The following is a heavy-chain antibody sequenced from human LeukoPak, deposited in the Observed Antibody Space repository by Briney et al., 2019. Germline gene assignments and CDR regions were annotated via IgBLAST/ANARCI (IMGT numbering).Heavy chain of an antibody. V-gene: IGHV4-31*03. D-gene: IGHD3-3*01. CDR3: ARAIVTPSGYVWYFDL. Sequence: SQTLSLTCTVSGGSISSGGYWWTWIRQYPGKGLEWIGYIYYSGSIYYNPSLRSRVTMSVDTPQNQYSLKLNSVTAADTAVYYCARAIVTPSGYVWYFDLWGRGTLVTVSS. CDR1: GGSISSGGYW. J-gene: IGHJ2*01. CDR2: IYYSGSI.